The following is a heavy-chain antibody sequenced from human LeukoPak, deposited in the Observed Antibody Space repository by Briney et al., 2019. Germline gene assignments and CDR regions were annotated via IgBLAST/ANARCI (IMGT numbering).Heavy chain of an antibody. J-gene: IGHJ3*02. Sequence: GASVKVSCKASGYTFTGYYMHWVRQAPGQGLEWMGWINPNSGGTNYAQKFQGRVTMTRDTSISTAYMELSRLRSEDTAVYYCARPQTLRQAFDIWGQGTMVTVSS. CDR1: GYTFTGYY. CDR2: INPNSGGT. V-gene: IGHV1-2*02. CDR3: ARPQTLRQAFDI.